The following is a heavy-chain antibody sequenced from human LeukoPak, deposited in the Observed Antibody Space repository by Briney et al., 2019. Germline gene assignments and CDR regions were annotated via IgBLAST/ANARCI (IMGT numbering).Heavy chain of an antibody. Sequence: GGSLRLSCAASGFTFSSYAMSWVRQTPGKGLEWVSAISGSGGSTYYADSVKGRFTISRDNSKNTLYLQMNSLRAEDTAVYYCAKVSVRGVIILPYYFDYWGQGTLVTVSS. D-gene: IGHD3-10*01. J-gene: IGHJ4*02. V-gene: IGHV3-23*01. CDR3: AKVSVRGVIILPYYFDY. CDR2: ISGSGGST. CDR1: GFTFSSYA.